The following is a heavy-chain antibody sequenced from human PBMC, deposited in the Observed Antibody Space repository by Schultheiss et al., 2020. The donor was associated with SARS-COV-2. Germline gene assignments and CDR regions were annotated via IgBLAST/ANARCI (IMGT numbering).Heavy chain of an antibody. CDR3: AKVGYCSSTSCYPQYFQH. J-gene: IGHJ1*01. CDR2: ISGSGGST. D-gene: IGHD2-2*01. CDR1: GFTFSSYA. Sequence: GESLKISCAASGFTFSSYAMSWVRQAPGKGLEWVSAISGSGGSTYYADSVKGRFTISRDNSKNTLYLQMNSLRAEDTAVYYCAKVGYCSSTSCYPQYFQHWGQGTLVTVSS. V-gene: IGHV3-23*01.